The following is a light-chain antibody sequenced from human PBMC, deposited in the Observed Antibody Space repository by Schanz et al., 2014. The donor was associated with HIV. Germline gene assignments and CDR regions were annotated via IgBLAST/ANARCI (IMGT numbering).Light chain of an antibody. V-gene: IGLV1-51*01. J-gene: IGLJ2*01. CDR3: QSYDKSLSVVI. Sequence: QSVLTQPPSVSAAPGQKVTISCSGSTSNIGDNYVSWYQQFPGTAPKLLIYDNGRRASGIPDRFSASKSGTSASLTITGLQPEDEADYFCQSYDKSLSVVIFGGGTKLTVL. CDR1: TSNIGDNY. CDR2: DNG.